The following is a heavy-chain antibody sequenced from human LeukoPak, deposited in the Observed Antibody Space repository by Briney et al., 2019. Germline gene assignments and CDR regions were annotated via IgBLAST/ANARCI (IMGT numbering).Heavy chain of an antibody. CDR3: ARDSLPMAVTGPFDH. V-gene: IGHV3-33*01. Sequence: GGSLRLSCAASGFTFNHYGLHWVRQAPGKGLEWVAFIWHDGGNKYYADSVKGRFTISRDNSKNMFYLQMNSLRAEDTAIYYCARDSLPMAVTGPFDHWGQGALVTVSS. D-gene: IGHD6-19*01. CDR1: GFTFNHYG. J-gene: IGHJ4*02. CDR2: IWHDGGNK.